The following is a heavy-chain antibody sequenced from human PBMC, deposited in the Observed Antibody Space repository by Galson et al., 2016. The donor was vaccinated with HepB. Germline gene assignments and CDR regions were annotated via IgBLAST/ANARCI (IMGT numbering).Heavy chain of an antibody. CDR1: GFIFSVYG. CDR3: AKNLNYDIMTGYYANWYFDL. CDR2: ISSDGSNK. J-gene: IGHJ2*01. Sequence: SLRLSCAASGFIFSVYGMHWVRQTPGKGLEWVAVISSDGSNKYYAHSVKGRFTISRDNSKKTLYLQMNSLRAEDTAVYYRAKNLNYDIMTGYYANWYFDLWGRGTLVTVSS. V-gene: IGHV3-30*18. D-gene: IGHD3-9*01.